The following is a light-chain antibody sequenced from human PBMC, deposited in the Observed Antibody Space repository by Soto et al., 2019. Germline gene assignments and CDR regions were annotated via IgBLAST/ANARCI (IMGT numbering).Light chain of an antibody. CDR1: QSISSW. CDR3: QQYNSYPYT. Sequence: DIQMTQSPSTLSASVGDRVTITCRASQSISSWLAWYQQKPGKAPKLLIYDASSLESGVPSRFSGSGSGTEATLTISSLQPYDFATYYCQQYNSYPYTFGQGTKLEIK. J-gene: IGKJ2*01. CDR2: DAS. V-gene: IGKV1-5*01.